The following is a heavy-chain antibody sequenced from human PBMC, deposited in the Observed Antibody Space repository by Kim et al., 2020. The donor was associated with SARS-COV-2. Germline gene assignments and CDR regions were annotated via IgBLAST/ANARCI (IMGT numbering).Heavy chain of an antibody. J-gene: IGHJ6*02. D-gene: IGHD6-13*01. V-gene: IGHV4-61*03. CDR3: ARDTIAAADVYYYYGMDV. Sequence: KSRVTIAVDTSKNHFSLKLSSVTAADTAVYYCARDTIAAADVYYYYGMDVWGQGTTVTVSS.